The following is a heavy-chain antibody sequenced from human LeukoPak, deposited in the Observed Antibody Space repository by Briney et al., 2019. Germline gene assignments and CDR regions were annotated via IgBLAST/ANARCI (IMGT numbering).Heavy chain of an antibody. Sequence: GGSLRLSCAASGFTFSSYAMHWVRQAPGKGLEWVAAISYDGSNKYYADSVKGRFTISRDNSKNTLYLQMNSLRAEDTAVYYCVRVGANYGDYRGGLDYWGQGTLVTVSS. V-gene: IGHV3-30*04. J-gene: IGHJ4*02. CDR2: ISYDGSNK. CDR3: VRVGANYGDYRGGLDY. CDR1: GFTFSSYA. D-gene: IGHD4-17*01.